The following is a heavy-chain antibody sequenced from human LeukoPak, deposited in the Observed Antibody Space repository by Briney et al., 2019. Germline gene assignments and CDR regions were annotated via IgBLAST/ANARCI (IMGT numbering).Heavy chain of an antibody. Sequence: GGSLRLSCAATGFSFNSYAMSWVRQAPGKGLEWVSYIRPNDGTTHYADSVKGRFTISRDNAKNSLSLQMTSLRADDTAVYYCVRGQTSLDNWFDPWGQGTLVIVSS. CDR3: VRGQTSLDNWFDP. CDR2: IRPNDGTT. J-gene: IGHJ5*02. CDR1: GFSFNSYA. V-gene: IGHV3-48*01.